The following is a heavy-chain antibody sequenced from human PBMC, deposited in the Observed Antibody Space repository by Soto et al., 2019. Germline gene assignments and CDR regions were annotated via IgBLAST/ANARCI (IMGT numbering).Heavy chain of an antibody. CDR2: IKSKTDGGTT. Sequence: GGSLRLSCAASGFTFSNAWMNWVRQAPGKGLEWVGRIKSKTDGGTTDYAAPVKGRFTISRDDSKNTLYLQMNSLKTEDTAVYYCTTENEQLFDYYYYGMDVWGKGITVPVAS. D-gene: IGHD6-6*01. V-gene: IGHV3-15*07. J-gene: IGHJ6*04. CDR3: TTENEQLFDYYYYGMDV. CDR1: GFTFSNAW.